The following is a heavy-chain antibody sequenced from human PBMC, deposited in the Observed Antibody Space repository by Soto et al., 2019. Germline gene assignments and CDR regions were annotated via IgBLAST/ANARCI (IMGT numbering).Heavy chain of an antibody. CDR1: GFTFSDYY. D-gene: IGHD1-26*01. J-gene: IGHJ4*02. CDR3: ARDRITELLDAPFVY. V-gene: IGHV3-11*05. Sequence: QVQLVESGGGLVKPGGSLRLSCAASGFTFSDYYMSWIRQAPGKGLECVSYISSRSTYTNYADSVKGRFTISRDNAKNSLYLQMNSLRAEDTAVYYCARDRITELLDAPFVYWGQGTLVTVSS. CDR2: ISSRSTYT.